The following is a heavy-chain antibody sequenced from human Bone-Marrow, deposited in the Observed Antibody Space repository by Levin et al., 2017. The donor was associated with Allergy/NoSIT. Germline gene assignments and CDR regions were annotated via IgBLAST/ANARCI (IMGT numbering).Heavy chain of an antibody. CDR1: GFTFSSYA. J-gene: IGHJ6*02. D-gene: IGHD3-3*01. CDR3: ARDSFLEWLSTITSYYGLDV. Sequence: GESLKISCAASGFTFSSYAMHWVRQAPGKGLEWVAVISYDGSNKYYADSVKGRFTISRDNSKNTLYLQMNSLRAEDTAVYYCARDSFLEWLSTITSYYGLDVWGQGTTVTVSS. CDR2: ISYDGSNK. V-gene: IGHV3-30-3*01.